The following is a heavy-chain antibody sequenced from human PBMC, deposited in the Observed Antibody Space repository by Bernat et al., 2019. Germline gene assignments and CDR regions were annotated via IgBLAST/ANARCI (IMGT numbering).Heavy chain of an antibody. CDR1: GFTLNSHE. J-gene: IGHJ3*02. D-gene: IGHD3-16*01. V-gene: IGHV3-48*03. CDR3: ARDEFDRLGDAFDI. Sequence: EVQLVESGGGLVQPGGSLRLSCAASGFTLNSHEMNWVRQAPGKGLEWISYISSSGTAVHYADSVRGRFTISRDTAKNSLYLQLNSLRVEDTAVYYCARDEFDRLGDAFDIWGQGKMVTVSS. CDR2: ISSSGTAV.